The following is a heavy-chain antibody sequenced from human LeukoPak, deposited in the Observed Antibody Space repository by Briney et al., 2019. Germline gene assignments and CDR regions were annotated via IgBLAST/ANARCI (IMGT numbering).Heavy chain of an antibody. D-gene: IGHD5-18*01. Sequence: PGGSLRLSCAASGFTFSSYDMHWVRQAPGKGLEWVAFVRYDGSNKHYGDSVKDRFTISRDNSKNTPYLQMNSLRAEDTAVYYCAKDAYPALGGYSYGSFDYWGQGTLVTVSS. V-gene: IGHV3-30*02. J-gene: IGHJ4*02. CDR3: AKDAYPALGGYSYGSFDY. CDR1: GFTFSSYD. CDR2: VRYDGSNK.